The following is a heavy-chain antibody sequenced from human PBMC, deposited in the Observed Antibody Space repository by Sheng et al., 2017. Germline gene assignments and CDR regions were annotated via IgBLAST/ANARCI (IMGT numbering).Heavy chain of an antibody. CDR3: ARRRDSSSWFNYLDV. V-gene: IGHV1-69*10. J-gene: IGHJ6*02. CDR2: IIPIIGVT. D-gene: IGHD6-13*01. CDR1: GGTSTSYT. Sequence: QVQLVHSRAEMKKPGSSVKVSCKASGGTSTSYTISWVRQAPGQGLEWMGGIIPIIGVTNYAQKFQGRVTISADKSTSTAYMDLNSLSSEDTAIYYCARRRDSSSWFNYLDVWGQGTPVTVSS.